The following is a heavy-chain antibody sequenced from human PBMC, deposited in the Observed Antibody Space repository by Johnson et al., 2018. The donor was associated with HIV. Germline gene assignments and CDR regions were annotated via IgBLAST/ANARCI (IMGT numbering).Heavy chain of an antibody. Sequence: VQLVESGGGLVQPGGSLRLSCAASGFTFSTYWMHWVRQAPGKGLVWVSRINSDGSSTNYADSVRGRFTISRDNAKNSLYLQMNSLRAEDTAVYYCAREGEPDGFDIWGQGTMVTVSS. J-gene: IGHJ3*02. V-gene: IGHV3-74*01. CDR1: GFTFSTYW. D-gene: IGHD3-16*01. CDR3: AREGEPDGFDI. CDR2: INSDGSST.